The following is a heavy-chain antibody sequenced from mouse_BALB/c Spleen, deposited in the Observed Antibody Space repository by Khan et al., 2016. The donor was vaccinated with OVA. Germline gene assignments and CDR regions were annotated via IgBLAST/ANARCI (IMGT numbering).Heavy chain of an antibody. CDR3: ARPPYFSCAMDN. J-gene: IGHJ4*01. CDR2: INTYTGEP. Sequence: QIQLVQSGPELKKPGETVKISCKASGHTLTNFGMNWVKQAPGKGLKWMGWINTYTGEPTYADDFNGRFAFSLEASASTAYLQINNLTNEDTATYFYARPPYFSCAMDNWGQGTSVTVSS. CDR1: GHTLTNFG. V-gene: IGHV9-3-1*01. D-gene: IGHD2-10*01.